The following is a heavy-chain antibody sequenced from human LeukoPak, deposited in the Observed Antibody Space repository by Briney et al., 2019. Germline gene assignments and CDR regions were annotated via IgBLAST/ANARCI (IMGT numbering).Heavy chain of an antibody. CDR2: IIPIFGTA. D-gene: IGHD6-13*01. CDR1: GGTFSSYA. J-gene: IGHJ4*02. CDR3: ARAGARIAAAGALDY. Sequence: ASVKVSCKASGGTFSSYAISWVRQAPGQGLEWMGGIIPIFGTANYAQKFQGRVTTTADESTGTAYMELSSLRSEDTAVYYCARAGARIAAAGALDYWGQGTLVTVSS. V-gene: IGHV1-69*13.